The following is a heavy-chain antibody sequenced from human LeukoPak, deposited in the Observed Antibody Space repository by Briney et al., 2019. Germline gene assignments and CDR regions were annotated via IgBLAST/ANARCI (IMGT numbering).Heavy chain of an antibody. V-gene: IGHV4-39*01. J-gene: IGHJ4*02. CDR1: GGSISSSSYY. Sequence: SETLSLTCTVSGGSISSSSYYWGWIRQPPGKGLEWIGSIYYSGSTYYNPSLKSRVTISVDTSKNQFSLKLTSVAAADTAVYYCARASNPTYSDFWSGYYGYWGQGTLVTVSS. CDR2: IYYSGST. CDR3: ARASNPTYSDFWSGYYGY. D-gene: IGHD3-3*01.